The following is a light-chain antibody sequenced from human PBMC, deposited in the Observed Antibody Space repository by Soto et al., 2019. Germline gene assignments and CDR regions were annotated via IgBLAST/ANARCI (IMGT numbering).Light chain of an antibody. CDR3: SSYTTINTLYV. Sequence: QSALTQPASLSGSPGQSITISCTGTSSDIGAYDYVSWFQQHPGKAPKLMISEVNNRPSGVSNRFSGSKSGNTASLTVSGLQTEDEADYYCSSYTTINTLYVFGTGTKLTVL. J-gene: IGLJ1*01. CDR1: SSDIGAYDY. V-gene: IGLV2-14*01. CDR2: EVN.